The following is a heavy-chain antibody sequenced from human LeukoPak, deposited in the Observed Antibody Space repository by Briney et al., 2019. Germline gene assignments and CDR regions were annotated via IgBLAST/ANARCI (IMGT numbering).Heavy chain of an antibody. J-gene: IGHJ5*02. CDR1: GFTVSSNY. D-gene: IGHD2-15*01. CDR3: ARGDRLDP. V-gene: IGHV3-53*01. CDR2: LYSGGTT. Sequence: GGSLRLSCAASGFTVSSNYMSWVRQAPGKGLEWVSILYSGGTTLYADSVKGRFTISRDNSKNTLYLQLNSLRAEDTAVYYCARGDRLDPWGQGTLVTVSS.